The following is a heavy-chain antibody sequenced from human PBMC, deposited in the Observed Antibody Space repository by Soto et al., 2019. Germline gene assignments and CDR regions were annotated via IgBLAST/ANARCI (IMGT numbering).Heavy chain of an antibody. CDR3: ARDHELETALGSFDY. D-gene: IGHD1-1*01. J-gene: IGHJ4*02. CDR2: ISAYNGNT. Sequence: QVQLVQSGAEVKKPGASVKVSCKASGYTFTSYGISWVRQAPGQGLEWMGWISAYNGNTNYAQKLQGRVTMTTDTSTSTAYMELRSLRSDDTGVYYCARDHELETALGSFDYWGQGTLVTVSS. V-gene: IGHV1-18*01. CDR1: GYTFTSYG.